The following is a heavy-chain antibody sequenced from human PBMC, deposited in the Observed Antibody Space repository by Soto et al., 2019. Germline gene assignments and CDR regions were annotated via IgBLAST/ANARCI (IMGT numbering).Heavy chain of an antibody. D-gene: IGHD6-19*01. CDR2: ISYDGSIK. CDR1: GVSFSISA. J-gene: IGHJ4*02. V-gene: IGHV3-30-3*01. Sequence: GGALRLSCAASGVSFSISAMHWVRQAPGKGLEWVAVISYDGSIKYYADSVKGRFTISRDNSKNTLYLQMNSLRADDTAVYYCARAEAVAGPYYFDYWGQGTLVTVSS. CDR3: ARAEAVAGPYYFDY.